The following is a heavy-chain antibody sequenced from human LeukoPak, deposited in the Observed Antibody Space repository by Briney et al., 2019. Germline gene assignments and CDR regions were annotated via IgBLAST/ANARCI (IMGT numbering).Heavy chain of an antibody. J-gene: IGHJ6*03. CDR2: ISSSGSTI. V-gene: IGHV3-48*01. CDR1: GFTLSSYG. Sequence: TGGSLRLSCAASGFTLSSYGMNWVRQAPGKGLEWVSYISSSGSTIYYADSVKGRFTISRDTAKNSLYLQMNSLRAEDTAVYSCARGDYGDYWNYYYMDVWGKGTTVTVSS. D-gene: IGHD4-17*01. CDR3: ARGDYGDYWNYYYMDV.